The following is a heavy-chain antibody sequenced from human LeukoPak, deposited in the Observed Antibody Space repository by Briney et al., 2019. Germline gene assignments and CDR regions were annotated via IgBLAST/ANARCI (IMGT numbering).Heavy chain of an antibody. D-gene: IGHD3-22*01. CDR3: ARASLPHYYDSSGYDY. J-gene: IGHJ4*02. CDR2: INAGNGNT. Sequence: ASVKVSCKASGYTFTSYAMHWVRQAPGQRLEWMGWINAGNGNTKYSQEFQGRVTITRDTSASTAYMELRSLRSDDTAVYYCARASLPHYYDSSGYDYWGQGTLVTVSS. V-gene: IGHV1-3*01. CDR1: GYTFTSYA.